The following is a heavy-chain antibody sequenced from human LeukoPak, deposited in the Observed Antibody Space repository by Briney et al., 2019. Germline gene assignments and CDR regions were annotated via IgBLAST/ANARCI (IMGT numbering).Heavy chain of an antibody. CDR1: GYTFTSYE. V-gene: IGHV1-18*01. Sequence: ASVKVSCKASGYTFTSYEINWVRQATGQGLEWMGWISAYNGNTNYAQKLQGRVTMTTDTSTSTAYMELRSLRSDDTAVYYCARDLDDIVVVPAAYGMDVWGQGTTVTVSS. J-gene: IGHJ6*02. CDR3: ARDLDDIVVVPAAYGMDV. CDR2: ISAYNGNT. D-gene: IGHD2-2*01.